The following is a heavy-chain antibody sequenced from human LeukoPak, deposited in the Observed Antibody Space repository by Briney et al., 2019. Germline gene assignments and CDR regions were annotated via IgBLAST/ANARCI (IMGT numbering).Heavy chain of an antibody. CDR1: GGSISSYY. V-gene: IGHV4-59*01. J-gene: IGHJ5*02. CDR2: IYYSGST. Sequence: PSETLSLTCTVSGGSISSYYWSWIRQPPAKGLEWIGYIYYSGSTNYNPSLKSRVTISVDTSKNQFSLKLSSVTAADTAVYYCARGDCSSTSCYAHNNWFDPWGQGTLVTVSS. D-gene: IGHD2-2*01. CDR3: ARGDCSSTSCYAHNNWFDP.